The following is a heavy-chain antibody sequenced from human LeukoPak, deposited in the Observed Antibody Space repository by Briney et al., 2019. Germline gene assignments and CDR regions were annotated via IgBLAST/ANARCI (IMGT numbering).Heavy chain of an antibody. CDR2: IIPIFGTA. Sequence: GASVKVSCKASGGTFSSYAISWVRQAPGQGLEWMGGIIPIFGTANYAQKFQGRVTITADESTSTAYMELSSLRSEDTAVYYCAVSVEMATIGSYWNWFDPRGQGTLVTVSS. CDR1: GGTFSSYA. J-gene: IGHJ5*02. V-gene: IGHV1-69*13. D-gene: IGHD5-24*01. CDR3: AVSVEMATIGSYWNWFDP.